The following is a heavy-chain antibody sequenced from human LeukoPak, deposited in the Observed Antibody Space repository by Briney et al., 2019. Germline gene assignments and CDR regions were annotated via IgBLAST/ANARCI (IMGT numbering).Heavy chain of an antibody. Sequence: GASVKVSCKASGYIFTRYGISWVRQAPGQGLDWMGCISAYNGNTNYAQKLQGRVTMTTDTSTSTAYMELRSLRSDDTAVYYCARDRYSSSWYSVSYMDVWGKGTTVTVSS. CDR3: ARDRYSSSWYSVSYMDV. D-gene: IGHD6-13*01. CDR2: ISAYNGNT. J-gene: IGHJ6*03. CDR1: GYIFTRYG. V-gene: IGHV1-18*01.